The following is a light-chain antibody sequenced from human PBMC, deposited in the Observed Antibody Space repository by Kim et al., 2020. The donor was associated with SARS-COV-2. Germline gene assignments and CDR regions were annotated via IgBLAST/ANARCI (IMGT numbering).Light chain of an antibody. CDR3: ATWDSSLSGVI. J-gene: IGLJ2*01. Sequence: GQKVTISCSGSTSNIGNNYVYWYQKVPGRTPKVLIYDNNQRPSGITDRFSGSKSGTSATLGITGLETGDEADYYCATWDSSLSGVIFGGGTKVTVL. V-gene: IGLV1-51*01. CDR1: TSNIGNNY. CDR2: DNN.